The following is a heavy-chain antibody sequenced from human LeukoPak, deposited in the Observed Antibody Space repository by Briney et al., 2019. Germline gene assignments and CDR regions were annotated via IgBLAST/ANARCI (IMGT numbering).Heavy chain of an antibody. V-gene: IGHV4-59*08. CDR3: AGRLERGAYYSYYYGMDV. D-gene: IGHD1-1*01. CDR2: IYYSGTP. Sequence: SETLSLTCTVSGGSISSYYWSWIRQPPGKGLEWFGYIYYSGTPNYNPSLKGGVTISVDTSKNKFSLKLSSVTAADTAVYYCAGRLERGAYYSYYYGMDVWGQGTTVTVSS. CDR1: GGSISSYY. J-gene: IGHJ6*02.